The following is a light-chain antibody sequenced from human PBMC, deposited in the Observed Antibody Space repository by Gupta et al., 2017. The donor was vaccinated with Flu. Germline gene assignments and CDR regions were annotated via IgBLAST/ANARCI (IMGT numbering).Light chain of an antibody. V-gene: IGKV4-1*01. CDR2: WAS. CDR1: QSLLYSSNNKNY. CDR3: QHDYSAPYN. J-gene: IGKJ2*01. Sequence: DIVVIQSPDSLAVSLGERATINCKSSQSLLYSSNNKNYLAWYQQKPGQPPKLLIYWASTRESGVSDRFSGSGSETDFTLTISSLQAEDVAVYYCQHDYSAPYNFGQGTKLEIK.